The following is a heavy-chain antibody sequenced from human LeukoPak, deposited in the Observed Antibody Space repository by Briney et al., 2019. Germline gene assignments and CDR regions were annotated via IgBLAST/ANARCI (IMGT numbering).Heavy chain of an antibody. J-gene: IGHJ5*02. CDR3: ARVGRYCSSTSCYTGNWFDP. CDR1: GYTFTSYD. Sequence: ASVKVSCKASGYTFTSYDINWVRQATGQGLEWMGWINPNSGGTNYAQKFQGRVTMTRDTSISTAYMELSRLRSDDTAVYYCARVGRYCSSTSCYTGNWFDPWGQGTLVTVSS. D-gene: IGHD2-2*02. V-gene: IGHV1-2*02. CDR2: INPNSGGT.